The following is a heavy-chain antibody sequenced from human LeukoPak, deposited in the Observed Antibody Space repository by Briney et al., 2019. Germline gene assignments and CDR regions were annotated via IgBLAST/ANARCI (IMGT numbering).Heavy chain of an antibody. CDR2: ISGSSSYI. CDR3: ARGGAMVRGVSPLDY. D-gene: IGHD3-10*01. Sequence: GGSLRLSCAASGFTFSNYIINWVRQAPGKGLEWVSSISGSSSYINYADSVKGRFTISRDNAKNSLYLQVNSLRAEDTAVYYCARGGAMVRGVSPLDYWGQGTLVTVSS. V-gene: IGHV3-21*01. CDR1: GFTFSNYI. J-gene: IGHJ4*02.